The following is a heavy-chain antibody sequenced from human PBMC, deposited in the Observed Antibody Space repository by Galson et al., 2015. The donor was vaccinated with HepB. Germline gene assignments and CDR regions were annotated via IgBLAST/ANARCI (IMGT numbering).Heavy chain of an antibody. Sequence: SLRLSCAASGFTFSNAWMSWVRQAPGKGLEWVGRIKSKTDGGTTDYAAPVKGRFTISRDDSKNTLYLQMNSLKTEDTAVYYCTTDFAPGIAPYWGQGTLVTVSS. J-gene: IGHJ1*01. V-gene: IGHV3-15*01. D-gene: IGHD6-13*01. CDR3: TTDFAPGIAPY. CDR1: GFTFSNAW. CDR2: IKSKTDGGTT.